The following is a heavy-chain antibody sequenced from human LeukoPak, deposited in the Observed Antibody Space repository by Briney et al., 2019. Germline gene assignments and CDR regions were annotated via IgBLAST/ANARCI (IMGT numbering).Heavy chain of an antibody. J-gene: IGHJ1*01. D-gene: IGHD6-13*01. Sequence: ASVKVSCKASGYTFTGYYMHGVRQAPGQGLEWMGWINPNSGGTNYAQKFQGRVTMTRDTSISTAYMELSRLRSDDTAVYYCARSYSSSWYPYFQHWGQGTLVTVSS. V-gene: IGHV1-2*02. CDR1: GYTFTGYY. CDR2: INPNSGGT. CDR3: ARSYSSSWYPYFQH.